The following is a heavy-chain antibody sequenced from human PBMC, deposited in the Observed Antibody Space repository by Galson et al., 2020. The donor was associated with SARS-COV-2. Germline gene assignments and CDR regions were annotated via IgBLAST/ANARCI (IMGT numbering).Heavy chain of an antibody. V-gene: IGHV4-59*01. CDR1: DDSISSYY. D-gene: IGHD3-10*01. CDR2: IYYRGRT. J-gene: IGHJ6*02. Sequence: ASESLSLTCSVSDDSISSYYWHWIRQPPGKGLEWIGYIYYRGRTIKYNPSLKSRLTISVDTSKNQLSLKLSSVTAADTAVYYCARVLKVSMDDYYAMDVWGQGTTVTVSS. CDR3: ARVLKVSMDDYYAMDV.